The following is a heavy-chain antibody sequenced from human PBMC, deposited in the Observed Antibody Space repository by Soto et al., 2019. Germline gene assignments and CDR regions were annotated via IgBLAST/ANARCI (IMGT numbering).Heavy chain of an antibody. CDR3: ACSSTSPLLYYYGMDV. V-gene: IGHV2-5*01. CDR2: IYWNDDK. Sequence: SGPTLVNPTQTLTLTCTFSGFSLSTSGVGVGWIRQPPGKALEWLALIYWNDDKRYSPSLKSRLTITKDTSKNQVVLTMTNMDPVDTATYYCACSSTSPLLYYYGMDVWGQRTTVTVTS. CDR1: GFSLSTSGVG. J-gene: IGHJ6*02. D-gene: IGHD2-2*01.